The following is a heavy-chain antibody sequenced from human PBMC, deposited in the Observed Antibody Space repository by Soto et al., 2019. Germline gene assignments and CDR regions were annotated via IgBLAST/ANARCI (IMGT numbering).Heavy chain of an antibody. V-gene: IGHV3-21*01. CDR1: GFTFSSYS. CDR3: AREASGGNSRTKYFQH. Sequence: EVQLVESGGGLVKPGGSLRLSCAAPGFTFSSYSMNWVRQAPGKGLEWVSSISSSSSYIYYADSVKGRFTISRDNAKNSLYLQMNSLRAEDTAVYYCAREASGGNSRTKYFQHWGQGTLVTVSS. J-gene: IGHJ1*01. D-gene: IGHD2-21*02. CDR2: ISSSSSYI.